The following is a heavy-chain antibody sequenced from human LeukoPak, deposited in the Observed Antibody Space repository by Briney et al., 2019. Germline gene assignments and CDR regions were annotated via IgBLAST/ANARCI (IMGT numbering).Heavy chain of an antibody. V-gene: IGHV4-61*08. Sequence: SETLSLTCAVSGVAISSGGYNWSWIRQHPGQGLEWIGCVYYSGRTNYNPSLNSRVTISVDTSKNQSSRKPSSGTAVDTAVYYGARVWLGFYFDSWGGRTLLTVSS. CDR1: GVAISSGGYN. CDR3: ARVWLGFYFDS. D-gene: IGHD5-12*01. CDR2: VYYSGRT. J-gene: IGHJ4*02.